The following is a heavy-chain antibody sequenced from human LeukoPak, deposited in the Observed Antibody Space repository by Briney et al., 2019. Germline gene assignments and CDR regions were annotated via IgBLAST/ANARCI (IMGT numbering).Heavy chain of an antibody. V-gene: IGHV4-38-2*02. Sequence: PSETLSLTCTVSNSSISTYYYWGWLRQPPGKGLEWIGSIYQSGSTYYSPSLKSRVTISVDTSKNQFSLKVKSVSTADTAVYYCARAPGGYGSGSRGAFDIWGQGTMVTVSS. J-gene: IGHJ3*02. CDR2: IYQSGST. D-gene: IGHD3-10*01. CDR1: NSSISTYYY. CDR3: ARAPGGYGSGSRGAFDI.